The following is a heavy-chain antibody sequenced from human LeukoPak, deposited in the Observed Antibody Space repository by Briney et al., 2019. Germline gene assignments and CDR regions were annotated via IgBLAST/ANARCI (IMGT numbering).Heavy chain of an antibody. CDR2: TYYRSKWYS. Sequence: SQTLSLTCAISGDSVSSNITAWNWSRQSPSRGLEWLGRTYYRSKWYSDYALSVKSRITINPDTSKNQFSLQLNSVTPEDTAVYYCARGGGGFNYWGPGTLVTASS. J-gene: IGHJ4*02. CDR3: ARGGGGFNY. CDR1: GDSVSSNITA. V-gene: IGHV6-1*01. D-gene: IGHD3-16*01.